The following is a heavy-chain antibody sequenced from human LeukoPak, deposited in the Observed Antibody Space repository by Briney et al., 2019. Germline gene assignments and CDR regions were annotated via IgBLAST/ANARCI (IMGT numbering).Heavy chain of an antibody. CDR3: ARPLKYYYGSETYFWFDP. J-gene: IGHJ5*02. D-gene: IGHD3-10*01. CDR1: GGSFSGYY. CDR2: INHRGST. V-gene: IGHV4-34*01. Sequence: KPSETLSLTCRVYGGSFSGYYWSWIRQPPGKGLEWIGEINHRGSTNYNPSLKSRVTISVKTSKNQFSLKLSSLTAADTAVYYCARPLKYYYGSETYFWFDPWGQGTLVTVSS.